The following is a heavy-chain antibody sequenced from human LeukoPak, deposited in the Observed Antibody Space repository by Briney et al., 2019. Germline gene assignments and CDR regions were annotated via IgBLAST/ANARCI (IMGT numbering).Heavy chain of an antibody. CDR3: ARDRVVVPAAFDY. V-gene: IGHV1-2*02. Sequence: ASVTVSCKASGYTFTAYYMHWVRQAPGQGVEWMGWINPNSGGTNYAQKFQGRVTMTRDTSIGTAYIELSRLRSDDTAVYYCARDRVVVPAAFDYWGEGTLVTVSS. CDR2: INPNSGGT. D-gene: IGHD2-2*01. CDR1: GYTFTAYY. J-gene: IGHJ4*02.